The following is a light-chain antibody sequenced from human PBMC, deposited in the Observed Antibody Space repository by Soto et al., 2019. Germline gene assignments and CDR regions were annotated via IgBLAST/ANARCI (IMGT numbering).Light chain of an antibody. CDR3: CSYAGSYTFNV. CDR2: DVS. V-gene: IGLV2-11*01. CDR1: SSDVGDYNY. J-gene: IGLJ1*01. Sequence: QSVLTQPRSVSGSPGQSVTISCTGTSSDVGDYNYVSWYQQQPHKAPKLIIYDVSKRPSGVPDRFSGSKSGNTASLTISGLQAEDEADYYFCSYAGSYTFNVCGTGTKGTVL.